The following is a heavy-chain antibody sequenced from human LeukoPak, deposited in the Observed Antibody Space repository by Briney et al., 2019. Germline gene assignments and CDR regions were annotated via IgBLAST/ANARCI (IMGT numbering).Heavy chain of an antibody. V-gene: IGHV4-59*01. Sequence: SETLSLTCTVSGDSISSYYWSWIRQPPGKGLEWIGYIYYSGSTNYNPSLKSRVTISVDTSKNQFSLKLNSVTAADTAVYYRARFTPYYDILTGYSHFDYWGQGTLVTVSS. CDR3: ARFTPYYDILTGYSHFDY. D-gene: IGHD3-9*01. CDR2: IYYSGST. CDR1: GDSISSYY. J-gene: IGHJ4*02.